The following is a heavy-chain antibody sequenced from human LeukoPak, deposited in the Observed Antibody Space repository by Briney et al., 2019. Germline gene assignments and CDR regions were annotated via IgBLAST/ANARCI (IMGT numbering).Heavy chain of an antibody. D-gene: IGHD4/OR15-4a*01. Sequence: SVKASCKASGFTFTSSAVQWVRQARGQRLEWIGWIVVGSGNTNYAQKFQERVTITRDMSTSTAYMELSSLRSEDTAVYYCAAAPLTNFSFDYWGQGTLVTVSS. CDR1: GFTFTSSA. J-gene: IGHJ4*02. CDR2: IVVGSGNT. V-gene: IGHV1-58*01. CDR3: AAAPLTNFSFDY.